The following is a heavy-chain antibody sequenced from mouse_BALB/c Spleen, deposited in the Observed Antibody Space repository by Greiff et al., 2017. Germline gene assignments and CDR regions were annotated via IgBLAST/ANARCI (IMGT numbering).Heavy chain of an antibody. Sequence: QVQLQQSGPQLVRPGASVKISCKASGYSFTSYWMHWVKQRPGQGLEWIGMIDPSDSETRLNQKFKDKATLTVDKSSSTAYMQLSSPTSEDSVVYYCARGGGHKGALYAMDYWGQGTSVTVSS. CDR1: GYSFTSYW. CDR2: IDPSDSET. D-gene: IGHD6-1*01. CDR3: ARGGGHKGALYAMDY. J-gene: IGHJ4*01. V-gene: IGHV1S127*01.